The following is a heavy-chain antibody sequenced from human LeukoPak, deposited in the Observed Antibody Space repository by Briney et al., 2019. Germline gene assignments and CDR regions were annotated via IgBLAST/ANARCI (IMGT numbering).Heavy chain of an antibody. CDR2: IYYRGCT. CDR1: GGSINHYY. V-gene: IGHV4-59*01. J-gene: IGHJ4*02. CDR3: ARGGDYGDLRYFDY. Sequence: SETLSLTCPVCGGSINHYYWSWLRLPPATGLEWIGYIYYRGCTNYNPSLKSRVTFSVDTSKNQFSLKLNSVTAADTAVYYCARGGDYGDLRYFDYWGQGTLVTVSS. D-gene: IGHD4-17*01.